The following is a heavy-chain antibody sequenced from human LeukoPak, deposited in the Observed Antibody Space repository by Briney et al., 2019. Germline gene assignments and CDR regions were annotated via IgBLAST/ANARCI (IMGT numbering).Heavy chain of an antibody. V-gene: IGHV4-38-2*02. J-gene: IGHJ4*02. Sequence: SETLSLTCTVSGYSISSGYYWGWIRQPPGKGLEWIGYIYYSGSTYYNPSLKSRVTISVDTSKNQFSLKLRTATAADTAVYYCARIEAVTRGYNHAYYFDYWGQGTLVTVSS. D-gene: IGHD5-18*01. CDR1: GYSISSGYY. CDR2: IYYSGST. CDR3: ARIEAVTRGYNHAYYFDY.